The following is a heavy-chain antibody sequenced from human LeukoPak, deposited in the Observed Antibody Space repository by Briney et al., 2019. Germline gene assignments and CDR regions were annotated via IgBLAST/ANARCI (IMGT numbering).Heavy chain of an antibody. J-gene: IGHJ5*02. D-gene: IGHD3-16*01. V-gene: IGHV4-4*02. CDR1: GDSISSSNW. CDR3: VREAYIPGPSDP. Sequence: SETLSLTCAVSGDSISSSNWWSWVRQPPGKGLEWIGEIYHSGSTNYNPSLKSRVIISVDRSKNQFSLKLSSVTAADTAVYYCVREAYIPGPSDPWGQGTLVTVSS. CDR2: IYHSGST.